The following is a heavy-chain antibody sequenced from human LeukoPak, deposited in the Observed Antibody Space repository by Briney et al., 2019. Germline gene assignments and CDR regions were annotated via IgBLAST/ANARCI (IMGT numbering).Heavy chain of an antibody. CDR3: ARGVGYSSSWYFRSLRTWFDP. CDR2: INPNSGGT. CDR1: GYTFTGYY. V-gene: IGHV1-2*02. J-gene: IGHJ5*02. D-gene: IGHD6-13*01. Sequence: GASVKVSSKASGYTFTGYYMHWVRQAPGQGLEWMGWINPNSGGTNYAQKFQGRVTMTRDTSISTAYMELSRLRSDDTAVYYCARGVGYSSSWYFRSLRTWFDPWGQGTLVTVSS.